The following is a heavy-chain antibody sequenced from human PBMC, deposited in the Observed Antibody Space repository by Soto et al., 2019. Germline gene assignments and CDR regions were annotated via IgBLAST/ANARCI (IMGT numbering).Heavy chain of an antibody. CDR3: AMRYYDSSPRTSVLNAFDI. CDR2: ISGSGGST. J-gene: IGHJ3*02. CDR1: GFTFSSYA. D-gene: IGHD3-22*01. Sequence: PGGSLRLSCAASGFTFSSYAMSWVRQAPGKGLEWVSAISGSGGSTYYADSVKGRFTISRDNSKNTLYLQMNSLRAEDTAVYYCAMRYYDSSPRTSVLNAFDIWGQGTMVTVSS. V-gene: IGHV3-23*01.